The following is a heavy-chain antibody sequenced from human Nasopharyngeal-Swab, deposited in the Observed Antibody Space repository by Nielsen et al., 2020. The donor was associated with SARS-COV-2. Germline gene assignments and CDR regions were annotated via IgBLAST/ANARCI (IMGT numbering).Heavy chain of an antibody. V-gene: IGHV3-30*02. CDR3: AKDWYRSSPGDLYYYYYGMDV. Sequence: GGSLRLSCAASGFTFSSYGVHWVRQAPGKGLEWVAVIWYDGSNKYYADSVKGRFTISRDNSKNTLYLQMNSLRAEDTAVYYCAKDWYRSSPGDLYYYYYGMDVWGQGTTVTVSS. CDR1: GFTFSSYG. D-gene: IGHD6-6*01. CDR2: IWYDGSNK. J-gene: IGHJ6*02.